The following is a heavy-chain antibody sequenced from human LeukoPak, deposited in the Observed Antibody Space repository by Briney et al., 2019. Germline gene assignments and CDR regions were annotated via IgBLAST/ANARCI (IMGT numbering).Heavy chain of an antibody. CDR2: IFSTGST. V-gene: IGHV4-61*05. J-gene: IGHJ4*02. Sequence: SETLSLTCTVSGGSISSSSFHWGWIRQAPGKGLEWIGHIFSTGSTTYSPSLKSRVIMSVDTSKNQFSLKVTSVTAADTAMYYCARHRSDGSYPLDSWGQGALVTVSS. CDR1: GGSISSSSFH. CDR3: ARHRSDGSYPLDS. D-gene: IGHD5-24*01.